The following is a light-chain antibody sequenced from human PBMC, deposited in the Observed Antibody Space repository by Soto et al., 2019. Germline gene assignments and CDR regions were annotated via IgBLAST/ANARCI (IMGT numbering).Light chain of an antibody. Sequence: VVTQPPSASGTPGQRVTISCSGSSSNIGSNTVNWYQQLPGTAPKLLIYSHNQRPSGVPDRFSGSKSGTSASLAISGLQSEDEADYYCAAWDDSLNGYVFGTGTKLTVL. CDR2: SHN. J-gene: IGLJ1*01. V-gene: IGLV1-44*01. CDR1: SSNIGSNT. CDR3: AAWDDSLNGYV.